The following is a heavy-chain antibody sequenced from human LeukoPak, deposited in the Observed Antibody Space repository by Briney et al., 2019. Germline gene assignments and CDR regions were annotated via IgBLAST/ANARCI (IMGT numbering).Heavy chain of an antibody. J-gene: IGHJ4*02. CDR1: GFTFSSYE. Sequence: PGGSLRLSCAASGFTFSSYEMNWVRQAPGKGLEWVSYISSSGSTIYYADSVKGRFTISRDNAKNSLYLQMNSLRAEDTAVYYCAREAVRIGFDYWGQGTLVTVSS. CDR2: ISSSGSTI. D-gene: IGHD1-1*01. V-gene: IGHV3-48*03. CDR3: AREAVRIGFDY.